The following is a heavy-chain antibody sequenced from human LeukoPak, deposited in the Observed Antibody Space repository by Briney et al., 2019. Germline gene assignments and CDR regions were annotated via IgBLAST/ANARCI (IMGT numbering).Heavy chain of an antibody. J-gene: IGHJ6*02. D-gene: IGHD6-25*01. CDR3: AKDKRDYYGMDV. Sequence: GGSLRLSCAASGFSLDDYAMHWVRQAPGKGLEWISGISWNGGTIGYADSVKGRFTISRDNAKNSLHLQMNSLRAEDTALYYRAKDKRDYYGMDVWGQGTTVTVSS. CDR1: GFSLDDYA. CDR2: ISWNGGTI. V-gene: IGHV3-9*01.